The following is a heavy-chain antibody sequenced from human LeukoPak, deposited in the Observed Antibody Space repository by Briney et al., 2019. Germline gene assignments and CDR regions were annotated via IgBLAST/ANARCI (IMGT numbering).Heavy chain of an antibody. V-gene: IGHV5-51*01. J-gene: IGHJ4*02. CDR3: ARQTAMGRSGDY. D-gene: IGHD5-18*01. CDR2: IDPSDSET. Sequence: GESLKISCKASGYSFTSYWIGWVRQMPGKGLEWMGIIDPSDSETRYTPSFQGQVTISVDRSLTTADLQWNSLKASDTAMYYCARQTAMGRSGDYWGQGTLVTVSS. CDR1: GYSFTSYW.